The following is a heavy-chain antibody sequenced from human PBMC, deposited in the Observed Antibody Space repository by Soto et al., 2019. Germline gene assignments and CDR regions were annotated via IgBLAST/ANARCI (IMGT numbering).Heavy chain of an antibody. CDR3: ARDPSVGGYYYGMDV. J-gene: IGHJ6*02. Sequence: ASETLSLTCTVSGGSISSYYWSWIRQPPGKGLEWIGYIYYSGSTNYNPSLKSRVTISVDTSKNQFSLKLSSVTAADTAVYYCARDPSVGGYYYGMDVWGQGTTVTVSS. CDR2: IYYSGST. D-gene: IGHD6-19*01. CDR1: GGSISSYY. V-gene: IGHV4-59*01.